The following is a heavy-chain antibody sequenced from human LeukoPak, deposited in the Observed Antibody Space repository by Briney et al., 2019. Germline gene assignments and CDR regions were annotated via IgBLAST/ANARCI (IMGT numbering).Heavy chain of an antibody. V-gene: IGHV4-39*01. D-gene: IGHD5-24*01. CDR1: GGSISSSSYY. CDR2: IYYSGST. Sequence: SETLSLTCTVSGGSISSSSYYWGWIRQPPGKGLEWIGSIYYSGSTYYNPSLKSRVTISVDTSKNQFSLKLSSVTAADTAVYYCARRLRDGYNRHFDYWGQGTLVTVPS. J-gene: IGHJ4*02. CDR3: ARRLRDGYNRHFDY.